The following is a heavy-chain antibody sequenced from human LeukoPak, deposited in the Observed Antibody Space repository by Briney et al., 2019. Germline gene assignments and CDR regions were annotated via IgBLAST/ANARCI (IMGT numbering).Heavy chain of an antibody. V-gene: IGHV1-46*01. J-gene: IGHJ4*02. D-gene: IGHD6-13*01. CDR2: INLCGGTT. CDR1: GHTFTSYF. Sequence: ASVKVSCKASGHTFTSYFIHWVRQAPGQGLEWMGIINLCGGTTTYAQKFQGRVTMTRDTSTGTVYMELSSLRSEDTAVYYCAREERAITAYGRGAFDYWGQGTLVTVSS. CDR3: AREERAITAYGRGAFDY.